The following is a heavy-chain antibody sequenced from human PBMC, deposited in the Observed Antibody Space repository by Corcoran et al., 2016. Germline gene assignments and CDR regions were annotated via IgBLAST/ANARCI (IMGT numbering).Heavy chain of an antibody. D-gene: IGHD2-15*01. J-gene: IGHJ6*02. CDR3: ARHTPVYWSGGSCYSSYGMDV. Sequence: EVQLVQSGAEVKKPGESLKISCKGSGYSFTSYWIGWVRQMPGKGLEWMGIIYPGDSDTRYSPSFQGQVTISADKSISTAYLQWSSLKASDTAMYYCARHTPVYWSGGSCYSSYGMDVWGQGTTVTVSS. CDR2: IYPGDSDT. V-gene: IGHV5-51*01. CDR1: GYSFTSYW.